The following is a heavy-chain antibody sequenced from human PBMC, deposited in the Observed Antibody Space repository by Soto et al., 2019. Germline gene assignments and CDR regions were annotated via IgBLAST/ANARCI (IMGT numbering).Heavy chain of an antibody. CDR3: AKNSDPYTAMVDY. CDR1: VFTFSSYS. Sequence: PGGSLRLSCAASVFTFSSYSMNWVRQGPGKGLECVSYISSSSSTIYYADSVKGRFTISRDNYKNTLYLQMNSLRDEDTAVYYFAKNSDPYTAMVDYWGKGTLLTVSS. J-gene: IGHJ4*02. CDR2: ISSSSSTI. V-gene: IGHV3-48*02. D-gene: IGHD5-18*01.